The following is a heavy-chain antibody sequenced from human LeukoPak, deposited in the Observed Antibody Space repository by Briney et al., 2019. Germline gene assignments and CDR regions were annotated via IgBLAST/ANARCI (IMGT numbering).Heavy chain of an antibody. D-gene: IGHD1-26*01. J-gene: IGHJ4*02. CDR3: ASIQVGATRIDY. Sequence: PSETLSLTCAVYGGSFSGYYWSWIRQPPGKGLEWIGEINHSGSTNYNPSLKSRVTISVDTSKNQFSLKLSSVTAADTAVYYCASIQVGATRIDYWGQGTLVTVSS. CDR2: INHSGST. CDR1: GGSFSGYY. V-gene: IGHV4-34*01.